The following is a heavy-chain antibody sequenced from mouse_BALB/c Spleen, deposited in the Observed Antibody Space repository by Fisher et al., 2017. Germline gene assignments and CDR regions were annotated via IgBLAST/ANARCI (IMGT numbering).Heavy chain of an antibody. D-gene: IGHD1-3*01. V-gene: IGHV1-69*02. CDR3: ARSGGKGGYFDV. Sequence: KFKGKATLTVDKSSSTAYMQLSSLTSEDTAVYYCARSGGKGGYFDVWGAGTTVTVS. J-gene: IGHJ1*01.